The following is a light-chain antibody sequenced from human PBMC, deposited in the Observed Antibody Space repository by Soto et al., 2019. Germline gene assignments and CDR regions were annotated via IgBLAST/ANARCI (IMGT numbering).Light chain of an antibody. CDR3: QQLNTYPLT. CDR2: AAS. V-gene: IGKV1-9*01. J-gene: IGKJ4*01. Sequence: IQLTQSPSFLSASVGDRVTITCRASQGISSYLAWYQQKPGKAPKLLIYAASTLQGGVPSRFSGSESGTEFTLTISSLQPEDFATYYCQQLNTYPLTFGGGTKVDIK. CDR1: QGISSY.